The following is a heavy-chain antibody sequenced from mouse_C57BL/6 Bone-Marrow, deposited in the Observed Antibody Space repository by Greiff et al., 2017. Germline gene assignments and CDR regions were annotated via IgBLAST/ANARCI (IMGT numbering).Heavy chain of an antibody. CDR2: IHPNSGST. CDR1: GYTFTSYW. V-gene: IGHV1-64*01. Sequence: QVHVKQPGAELVKPGASVKLSCKASGYTFTSYWMHWVKQRPGQGLEWIGMIHPNSGSTNYNEKFKSKATLTVDKSSSTAYMQHSSLTSEDSAVYYCARARTRGWFPYWGQGTLVTVSA. CDR3: ARARTRGWFPY. J-gene: IGHJ3*01.